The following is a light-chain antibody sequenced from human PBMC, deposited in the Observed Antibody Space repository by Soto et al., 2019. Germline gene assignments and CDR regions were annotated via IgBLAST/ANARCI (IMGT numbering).Light chain of an antibody. CDR3: QQRSKWPIT. CDR2: DAS. J-gene: IGKJ5*01. Sequence: EIVLTQSPATLSLFPGERATLSCRASQSVGSYLAWYHQKPGQAPRLLIYDASNRATGIPARFSGSGSGTDFTITISSLEPEDSAVYYCQQRSKWPITFGQGTRLEIK. V-gene: IGKV3-11*01. CDR1: QSVGSY.